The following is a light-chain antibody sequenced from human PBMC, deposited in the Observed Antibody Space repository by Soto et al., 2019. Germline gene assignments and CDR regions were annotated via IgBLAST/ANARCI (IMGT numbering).Light chain of an antibody. V-gene: IGKV1-5*03. J-gene: IGKJ1*01. Sequence: DIQMTQSPSTLSGSVGDRVTITCRASQTISSWLAWYQQKPGKAPKLLIYKASTLKSGVPSRFSGSGSGTEFTLTIRSLQPDDFATYYSQHYNSYSEAFGQGNKVELK. CDR2: KAS. CDR3: QHYNSYSEA. CDR1: QTISSW.